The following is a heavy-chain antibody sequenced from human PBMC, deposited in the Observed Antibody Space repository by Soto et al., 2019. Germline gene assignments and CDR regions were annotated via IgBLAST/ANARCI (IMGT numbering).Heavy chain of an antibody. CDR3: TGFYSSSWYGDAFDI. Sequence: PGGSLRLSCAASGFTFSSYGMHWVRQAPGKGLEWVAVIWYDGSNKYYADSVKGRLTISRDNSKNTLYLQMNSLRAEDTAVYYCTGFYSSSWYGDAFDIWGQGTMVTVSS. D-gene: IGHD6-13*01. CDR2: IWYDGSNK. CDR1: GFTFSSYG. V-gene: IGHV3-33*01. J-gene: IGHJ3*02.